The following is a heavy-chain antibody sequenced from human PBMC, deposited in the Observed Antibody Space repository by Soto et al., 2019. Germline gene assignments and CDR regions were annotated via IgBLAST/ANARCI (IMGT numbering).Heavy chain of an antibody. Sequence: ASVKVSCKASGGALNTYAISWVRQAPGQGLEWVGGIIPIVGTTDYAQKFQGRVTITADESTSKTSMEVTSLRSEDTAVYFCALGESRDNGDAFWGQGTLVTVSS. CDR2: IIPIVGTT. J-gene: IGHJ4*02. V-gene: IGHV1-69*13. CDR3: ALGESRDNGDAF. D-gene: IGHD1-26*01. CDR1: GGALNTYA.